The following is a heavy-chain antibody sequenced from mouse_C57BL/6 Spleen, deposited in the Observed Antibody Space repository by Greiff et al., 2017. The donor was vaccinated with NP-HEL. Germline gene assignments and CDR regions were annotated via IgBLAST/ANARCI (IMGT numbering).Heavy chain of an antibody. D-gene: IGHD1-1*01. J-gene: IGHJ4*01. Sequence: DVQLVESGGGLVQPKGSLKLSCAASGFTFNTYAMHWVRQAPGKGLEWVARIRSKSSNYATYYADSVKDRFTISRDDSQSMLYLQMNNLKTEDTAMYYCVGRVTVVPSYYAMDYWGQGTSVTVSS. CDR3: VGRVTVVPSYYAMDY. CDR1: GFTFNTYA. V-gene: IGHV10-3*01. CDR2: IRSKSSNYAT.